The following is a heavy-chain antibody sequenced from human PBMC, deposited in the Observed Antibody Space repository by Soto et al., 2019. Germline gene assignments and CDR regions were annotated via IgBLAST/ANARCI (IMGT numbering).Heavy chain of an antibody. D-gene: IGHD6-6*01. Sequence: QVQLQQWGAGLLKPSETLSLTCAVYGGSFSGYYWSWIRQPPGKGLEWIGEINHSGSTNYNPSLKSRVTISVYTSKNQFTLKLSSVTAADTAVYYCATVSGSSSVDYWGQGTLVTVSS. CDR3: ATVSGSSSVDY. V-gene: IGHV4-34*01. CDR2: INHSGST. J-gene: IGHJ4*02. CDR1: GGSFSGYY.